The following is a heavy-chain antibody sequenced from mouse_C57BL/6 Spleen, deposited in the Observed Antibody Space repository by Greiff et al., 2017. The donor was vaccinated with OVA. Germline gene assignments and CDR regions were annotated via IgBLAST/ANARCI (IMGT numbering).Heavy chain of an antibody. CDR3: TTVYSNWWFAY. CDR2: IDPEDGDT. CDR1: GFNIKDYY. Sequence: EVQLQQSGAELVRPGASVKLSCTASGFNIKDYYMHWVQQRPEQGLEWIGRIDPEDGDTEYAPKFQGKATMTADTSSNTAYLQLSSLTSEDTAVYYCTTVYSNWWFAYWGQGTLVTVSA. D-gene: IGHD2-5*01. V-gene: IGHV14-1*01. J-gene: IGHJ3*01.